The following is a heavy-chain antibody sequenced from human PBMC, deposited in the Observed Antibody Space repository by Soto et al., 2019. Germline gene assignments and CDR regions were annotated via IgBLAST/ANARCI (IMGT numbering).Heavy chain of an antibody. D-gene: IGHD3-3*01. V-gene: IGHV1-18*01. CDR2: ISAYNGNT. CDR1: GYTFTSYG. Sequence: ASVKVSCKASGYTFTSYGISWVRQAPGQGLEWMGWISAYNGNTNYAQKLQGRVTMTTDTSTSTAYMELRSLRSDDTAVYYCARDYEEITIFGVVVDAFDIWGQGTMVTVSS. CDR3: ARDYEEITIFGVVVDAFDI. J-gene: IGHJ3*02.